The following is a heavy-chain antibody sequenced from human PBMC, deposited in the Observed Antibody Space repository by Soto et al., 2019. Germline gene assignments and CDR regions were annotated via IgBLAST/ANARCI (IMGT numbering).Heavy chain of an antibody. CDR1: GGTFNSYA. D-gene: IGHD6-19*01. CDR2: IIPIFDTA. V-gene: IGHV1-69*12. Sequence: QVQLVQSGAEVKKPGSSVKVSCKASGGTFNSYAISWVRQAPGQGLEWMGGIIPIFDTADYAQKFQGRISITADDSTNTAYLELSTLRSEDTAVYYCAKEGDSSGPNGFDPWGQGTLVIVSS. CDR3: AKEGDSSGPNGFDP. J-gene: IGHJ5*02.